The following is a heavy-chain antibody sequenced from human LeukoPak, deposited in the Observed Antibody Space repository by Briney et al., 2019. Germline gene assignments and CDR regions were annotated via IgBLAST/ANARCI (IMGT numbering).Heavy chain of an antibody. J-gene: IGHJ3*02. CDR1: GGSISSSSYY. CDR3: ARLTTVTTTDDAFDI. D-gene: IGHD4-17*01. V-gene: IGHV4-39*07. CDR2: IYYSGST. Sequence: SETLSLTCTVSGGSISSSSYYWGWIRQPPGKGLEWIGSIYYSGSTNYNPSLKSRVTISVDTSKNQFSLKLSSVTAADTAVYYCARLTTVTTTDDAFDIWGQGTVVTVSS.